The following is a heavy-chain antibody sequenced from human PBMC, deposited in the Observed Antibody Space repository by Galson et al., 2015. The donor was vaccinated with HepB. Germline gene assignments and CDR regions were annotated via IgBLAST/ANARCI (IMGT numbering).Heavy chain of an antibody. V-gene: IGHV3-66*01. Sequence: SLRLSCAASGFTVSSNYMGWVRQAPGKGLEWVSVIYSGGSTYYADSVKGRFTISRDNSKNTLYLQMNSLRAEDTAVYYCARDGVTGTPDAFDIWGQGTMVTVSS. D-gene: IGHD1-20*01. CDR2: IYSGGST. CDR3: ARDGVTGTPDAFDI. CDR1: GFTVSSNY. J-gene: IGHJ3*02.